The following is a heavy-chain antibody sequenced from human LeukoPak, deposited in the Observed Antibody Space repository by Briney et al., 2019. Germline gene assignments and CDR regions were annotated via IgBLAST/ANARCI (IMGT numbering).Heavy chain of an antibody. Sequence: PSETLSLTCTVSGGSISNSNYYWRWIRQPPGKELEWIASINYGDTNYNHPSLKSRATISVDTSNTQFSLRLSSVTAADTAVYLCARYVVYGSGKYYFDYWGQGSLVTVSS. V-gene: IGHV4-39*01. D-gene: IGHD3-10*01. J-gene: IGHJ4*02. CDR1: GGSISNSNYY. CDR2: INYGDTN. CDR3: ARYVVYGSGKYYFDY.